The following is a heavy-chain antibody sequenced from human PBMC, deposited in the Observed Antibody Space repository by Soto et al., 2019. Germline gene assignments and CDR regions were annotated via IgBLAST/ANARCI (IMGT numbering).Heavy chain of an antibody. CDR1: GGSLASNHV. CDR2: IYRTGST. Sequence: SVPRSHTKAVAGGSLASNHVWTWVRQPPGQGLEWIGEIYRTGSTNYNPSLKSRVTISLDKSENQFSLKVTSLTAADTAVYYCASRDPGTSVDYWGQGT. CDR3: ASRDPGTSVDY. J-gene: IGHJ4*02. D-gene: IGHD1-7*01. V-gene: IGHV4-4*02.